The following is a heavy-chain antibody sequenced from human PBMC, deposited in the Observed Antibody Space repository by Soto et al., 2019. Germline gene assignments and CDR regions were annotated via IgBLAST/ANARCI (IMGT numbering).Heavy chain of an antibody. Sequence: VASVKLSCEASGGTFSSYAISWVRQAPGQGLEWMGGIIPIFGTANYAQKFQGRVTITADESTSTAYMELSSLRSEDTAVYYCARDGGVYYDFWSGYYTIDYWGQGTLVTVSS. D-gene: IGHD3-3*01. CDR2: IIPIFGTA. CDR1: GGTFSSYA. CDR3: ARDGGVYYDFWSGYYTIDY. J-gene: IGHJ4*02. V-gene: IGHV1-69*13.